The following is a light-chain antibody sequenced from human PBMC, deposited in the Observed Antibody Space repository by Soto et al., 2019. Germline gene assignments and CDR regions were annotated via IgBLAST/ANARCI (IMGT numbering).Light chain of an antibody. V-gene: IGLV2-14*01. CDR3: SSFTSSGTL. CDR1: SSDVGGYDY. Sequence: SVLTQPATVSGSPGQPITISCTGTSSDVGGYDYVSWYQQHPGKVPKLIIYEVSIRASGVSNRFSASKSANTAYLTISGLQPEDEADYYCSSFTSSGTLFGGGTKLTVL. CDR2: EVS. J-gene: IGLJ3*02.